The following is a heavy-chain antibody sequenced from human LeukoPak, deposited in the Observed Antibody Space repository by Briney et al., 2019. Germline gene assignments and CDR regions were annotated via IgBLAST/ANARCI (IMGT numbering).Heavy chain of an antibody. Sequence: ESGPTLVKPTQTLTLTCTFSGFSLTTGAVGVNWIRQPPGKALEWLALIYGDDDKRYSPSLKTRLTITKDTSKNQVVLTMTNMDPVDTATYYCAHLNYDYVWGSSPYWGQGTLVTVSS. J-gene: IGHJ4*02. D-gene: IGHD3-16*01. CDR3: AHLNYDYVWGSSPY. CDR1: GFSLTTGAVG. V-gene: IGHV2-5*02. CDR2: IYGDDDK.